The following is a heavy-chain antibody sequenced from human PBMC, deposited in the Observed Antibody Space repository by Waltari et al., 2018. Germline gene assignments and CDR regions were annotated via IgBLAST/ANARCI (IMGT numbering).Heavy chain of an antibody. J-gene: IGHJ4*02. CDR1: GFTVSSNS. CDR2: IYSGGST. CDR3: ARIGGTVTIYYFDY. V-gene: IGHV3-66*02. D-gene: IGHD4-4*01. Sequence: EVQLVESGGGLVQPGGSLRLSCAASGFTVSSNSMDWVRQAPGKGLEWVSVIYSGGSTYYADSVKGRFTISRDNSKNTLYLQMNSLRAEDTAVYYCARIGGTVTIYYFDYWGQGTLVTVSS.